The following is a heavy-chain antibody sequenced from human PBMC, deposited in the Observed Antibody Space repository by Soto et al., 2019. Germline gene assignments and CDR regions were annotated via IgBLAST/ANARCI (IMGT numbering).Heavy chain of an antibody. Sequence: EAQLLESGGGLVQPGGSLRLSCDASRFTFSTFAMSWVRQAPGQGLEWVSVISGSGGFTYYADSVKGRFTISRDNSKNTQFLQMNSLRVEDTAVYYCAKRGITIFGVVTNYYSGVDVWGQGTTVTVSS. J-gene: IGHJ6*02. CDR3: AKRGITIFGVVTNYYSGVDV. CDR2: ISGSGGFT. D-gene: IGHD3-3*01. V-gene: IGHV3-23*01. CDR1: RFTFSTFA.